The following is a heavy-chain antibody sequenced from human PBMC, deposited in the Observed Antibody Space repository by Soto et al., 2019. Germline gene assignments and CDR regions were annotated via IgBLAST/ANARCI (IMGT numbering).Heavy chain of an antibody. CDR1: GGSIRSYY. Sequence: QVRLQESGPGLVKPSETLSLTCTVSGGSIRSYYWSWIRQAPGKGLEWIGYLYNSGSTVYNPSLKSRVTLSVDTSKNQFSLKLNSVTAADTAVYYCARDLWGYCGTDCYPLDVWGQGTTVTVSS. J-gene: IGHJ6*02. CDR2: LYNSGST. D-gene: IGHD2-21*02. V-gene: IGHV4-59*01. CDR3: ARDLWGYCGTDCYPLDV.